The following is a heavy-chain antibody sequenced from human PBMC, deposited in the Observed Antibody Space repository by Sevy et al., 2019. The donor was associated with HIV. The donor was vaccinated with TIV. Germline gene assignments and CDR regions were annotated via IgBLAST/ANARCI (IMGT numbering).Heavy chain of an antibody. CDR1: GYMFTDYY. D-gene: IGHD4-17*01. CDR2: INPNSGAT. V-gene: IGHV1-2*02. J-gene: IGHJ4*02. CDR3: ATHGISDYGSLLDY. Sequence: ASVKVSCKTSGYMFTDYYIHWVRQAPGQGFEWMGWINPNSGATAYSQIFQDRVTVTRDTSSTTSYMELTRLRSDDTAVYYCATHGISDYGSLLDYWGQGTLVTVSS.